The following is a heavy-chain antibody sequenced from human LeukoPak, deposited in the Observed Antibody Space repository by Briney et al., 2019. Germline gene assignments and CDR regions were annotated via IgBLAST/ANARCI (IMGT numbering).Heavy chain of an antibody. CDR3: AREAVAGTNIDY. J-gene: IGHJ4*02. V-gene: IGHV3-7*01. D-gene: IGHD6-19*01. CDR2: IKQDGSEK. CDR1: GFTFSSDW. Sequence: GGSLRLSCAASGFTFSSDWMSWVRQAPGKGLEWVANIKQDGSEKYYVDSVKGRFTISRDNAKNSLYLQMNSLRAEDTAVYYCAREAVAGTNIDYWGQGTLVTVSS.